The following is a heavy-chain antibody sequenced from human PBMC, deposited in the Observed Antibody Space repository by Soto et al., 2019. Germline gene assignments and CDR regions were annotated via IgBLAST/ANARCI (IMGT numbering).Heavy chain of an antibody. Sequence: GASVKVSCKASGYTFTSYGISWVRQAPGQGLEWMGWISAKSGGTNYAQKFQGRVSMTWDTSLKTAYMELSSLMSEDTAVYYCARPPGYISDWYYFDLWGQGTQVTVSS. V-gene: IGHV1-2*02. CDR2: ISAKSGGT. CDR3: ARPPGYISDWYYFDL. D-gene: IGHD3-9*01. CDR1: GYTFTSYG. J-gene: IGHJ4*02.